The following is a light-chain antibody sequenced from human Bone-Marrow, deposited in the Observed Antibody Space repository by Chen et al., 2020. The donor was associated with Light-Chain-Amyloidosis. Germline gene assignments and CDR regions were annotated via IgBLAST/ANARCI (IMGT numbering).Light chain of an antibody. Sequence: QSALTQPASVSGSPGQSITISCTGTSSDVGGDNHVSWYQQHPDNAPKLMLYEVTNRPSWVPDRFSGSKSDNTASLTISGLQTADEADYFCSSYTITNTLVFGSGTRVTVL. CDR3: SSYTITNTLV. CDR1: SSDVGGDNH. CDR2: EVT. V-gene: IGLV2-14*01. J-gene: IGLJ1*01.